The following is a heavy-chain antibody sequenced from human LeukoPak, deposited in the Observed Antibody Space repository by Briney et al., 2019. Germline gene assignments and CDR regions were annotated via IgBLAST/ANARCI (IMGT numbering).Heavy chain of an antibody. D-gene: IGHD3-10*01. CDR3: ARVPHYYGSGSYSYQDAFDI. J-gene: IGHJ3*02. Sequence: SETLSLTCTVSGGSISSYYWSWIRQPAGKGLEWXXXXXXXXXTNYNPSLKSRVTMSVDTSKNQFSLKLSPVTAADTAVYYCARVPHYYGSGSYSYQDAFDIWGQGTMVTVSS. V-gene: IGHV4-4*07. CDR2: XXXXXXT. CDR1: GGSISSYY.